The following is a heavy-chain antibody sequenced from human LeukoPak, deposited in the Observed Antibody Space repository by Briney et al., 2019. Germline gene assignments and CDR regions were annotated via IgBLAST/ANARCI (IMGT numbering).Heavy chain of an antibody. V-gene: IGHV3-30-3*01. CDR3: ARAPYGDSPIGYYYCGMDV. CDR2: ISYDGSNE. CDR1: GFTFSSYA. Sequence: GGSLRLSCAASGFTFSSYAMHWVRQAPGKGLEWVAVISYDGSNEYYADSVKGRFTISRDNSKNTLCLQMNSLRAEDTAVYYCARAPYGDSPIGYYYCGMDVWGQGTTVTVSS. J-gene: IGHJ6*02. D-gene: IGHD4-17*01.